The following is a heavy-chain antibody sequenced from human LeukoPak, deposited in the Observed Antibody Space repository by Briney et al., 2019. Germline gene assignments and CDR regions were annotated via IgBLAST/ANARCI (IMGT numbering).Heavy chain of an antibody. D-gene: IGHD6-13*01. CDR1: GVSISSYY. Sequence: SETLSLTCTVSGVSISSYYWSWIPPPAGKGLEWIVRIYTSGSHNYNPPLKSRVTMSVDTSKNQFSLKLSSVTAADTAVYYCARGGAAGYFDYWGQGTLVTVSS. V-gene: IGHV4-4*07. CDR3: ARGGAAGYFDY. CDR2: IYTSGSH. J-gene: IGHJ4*02.